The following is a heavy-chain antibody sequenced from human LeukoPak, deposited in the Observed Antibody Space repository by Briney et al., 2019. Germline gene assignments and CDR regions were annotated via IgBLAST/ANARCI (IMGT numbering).Heavy chain of an antibody. V-gene: IGHV1-2*02. CDR3: ARVPANTATTNFDH. CDR2: INPNSGGT. D-gene: IGHD4-17*01. J-gene: IGHJ4*02. Sequence: ASVKVSCKAFGYTFTGYYTHWVRQAPGQGLEWMGWINPNSGGTNYAQKFQGRVTMTRDTSISTAYMELSRLRSDDTAVYYCARVPANTATTNFDHWGQGTLVTVSS. CDR1: GYTFTGYY.